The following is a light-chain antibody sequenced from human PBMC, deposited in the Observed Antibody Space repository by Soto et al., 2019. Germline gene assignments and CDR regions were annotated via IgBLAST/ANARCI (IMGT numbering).Light chain of an antibody. V-gene: IGKV3-11*01. CDR2: DAS. CDR3: QQRSNWPIT. Sequence: EIVLTQSPATLSLSPGESATLSCRATRSVSSYLAWYQQKPGQAPRLLIYDASSRPTDIPARFSGSGSGKDFTLTISSLAPEDFALYYCQQRSNWPITYGQGTRLEIK. J-gene: IGKJ5*01. CDR1: RSVSSY.